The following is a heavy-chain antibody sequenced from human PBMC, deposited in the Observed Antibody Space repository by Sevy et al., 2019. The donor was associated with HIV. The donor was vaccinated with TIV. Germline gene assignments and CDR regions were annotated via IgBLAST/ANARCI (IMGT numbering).Heavy chain of an antibody. J-gene: IGHJ4*02. D-gene: IGHD6-19*01. CDR1: GYTFSNHY. CDR2: INPSGGST. CDR3: ARDRYASGDFDY. Sequence: ASVKVSCKTFGYTFSNHYIHWVRQAPGHGLEWMGVINPSGGSTNYAHRFQGRVTMTRDPSTSTFYMDPSSLRSEDTAVYYCARDRYASGDFDYWGQGTLVTVSS. V-gene: IGHV1-46*01.